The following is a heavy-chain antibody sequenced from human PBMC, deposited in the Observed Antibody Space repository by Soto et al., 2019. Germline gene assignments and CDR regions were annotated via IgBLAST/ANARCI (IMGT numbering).Heavy chain of an antibody. CDR1: GFTVSSNY. CDR3: ARVPYIVTMSYYGMDV. CDR2: IYSGGST. J-gene: IGHJ6*02. V-gene: IGHV3-66*01. Sequence: GGSMRLSCAVSGFTVSSNYMSWVRQAPGKGLEWVSVIYSGGSTYYADSVKGRFTISRDNAKNSLYLQMNSLRAEDTAVYYCARVPYIVTMSYYGMDVWGQGTTVTVSS. D-gene: IGHD5-12*01.